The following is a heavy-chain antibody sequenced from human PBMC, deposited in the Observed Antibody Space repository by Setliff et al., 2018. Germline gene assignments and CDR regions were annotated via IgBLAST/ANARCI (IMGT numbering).Heavy chain of an antibody. CDR1: GFTFSSYS. J-gene: IGHJ4*02. V-gene: IGHV3-21*01. CDR3: AAARITIFGVVTPLDY. CDR2: ISSSSSYI. Sequence: PGGSLRLSCAASGFTFSSYSMNWVRQAPGKGLEWVSSISSSSSYIHYADSVKGRFTISRDNAKNSLYLQMNSLRAEDTAVYYCAAARITIFGVVTPLDYWGQGTLVTVSS. D-gene: IGHD3-3*01.